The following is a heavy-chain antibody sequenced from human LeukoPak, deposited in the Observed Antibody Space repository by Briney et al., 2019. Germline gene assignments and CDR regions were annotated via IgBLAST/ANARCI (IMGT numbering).Heavy chain of an antibody. J-gene: IGHJ3*02. CDR3: TRSAGEPPAYAFDI. D-gene: IGHD3-16*01. CDR2: INPRGGST. CDR1: GYTFTSYY. V-gene: IGHV1-46*01. Sequence: ASVKVSCKASGYTFTSYYIHWVRQAPGQGLEWMGMINPRGGSTSYAQKFQGRVTMTRDTSTSTLYMEVSSLRSEDTAVYYCTRSAGEPPAYAFDIWGQGTMVSVSS.